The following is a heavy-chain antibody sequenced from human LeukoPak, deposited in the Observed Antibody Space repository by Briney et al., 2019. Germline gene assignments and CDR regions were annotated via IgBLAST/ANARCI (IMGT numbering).Heavy chain of an antibody. CDR3: ARDRGRWLHFPYNWFDP. Sequence: SVKVSCKASGGTFSSYAISWVRQAPGQGLEWMGGIIPIFGTANYAQKFQGRVTITTDESTSTAYMELSSLRSEHTAVNYFARDRGRWLHFPYNWFDPWGQGTLVTVSS. CDR2: IIPIFGTA. CDR1: GGTFSSYA. V-gene: IGHV1-69*05. J-gene: IGHJ5*02. D-gene: IGHD5-24*01.